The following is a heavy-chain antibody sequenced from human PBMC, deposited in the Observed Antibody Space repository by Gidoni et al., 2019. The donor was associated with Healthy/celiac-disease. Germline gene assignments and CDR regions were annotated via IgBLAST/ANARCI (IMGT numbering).Heavy chain of an antibody. J-gene: IGHJ4*02. CDR1: GYTFTSYY. Sequence: QVQLVQSGAEVKKPGASVKVPCKASGYTFTSYYMHWVRQAPGQGLEWMGIINPSGCSTSYAQKFQGRVTMTRDTSTSTVYMELSSLRSEDTAVYYCAISGGIVATIWAYDYWGQGTLVTVSS. CDR3: AISGGIVATIWAYDY. V-gene: IGHV1-46*03. D-gene: IGHD5-12*01. CDR2: INPSGCST.